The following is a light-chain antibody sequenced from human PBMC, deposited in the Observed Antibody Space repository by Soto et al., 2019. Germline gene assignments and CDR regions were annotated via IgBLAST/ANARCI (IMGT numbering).Light chain of an antibody. CDR2: AAS. V-gene: IGKV3-20*01. CDR3: HQYGSSITWT. Sequence: EVGLTQSPGTVSLSPGERPTLSCRASQRVTSNYLAWYQQKPGQAPRLLIYAASSRATGIPDRFSGSGSGTDFTLSISRLEPEDFAVYYCHQYGSSITWTFGQGTKVEIK. CDR1: QRVTSNY. J-gene: IGKJ1*01.